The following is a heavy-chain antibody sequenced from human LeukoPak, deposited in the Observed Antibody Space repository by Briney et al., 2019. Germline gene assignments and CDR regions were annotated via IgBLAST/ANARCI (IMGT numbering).Heavy chain of an antibody. CDR2: INHSGST. J-gene: IGHJ5*02. CDR1: GGSFSGYY. D-gene: IGHD6-19*01. V-gene: IGHV4-34*01. CDR3: ARGRGIHSSGWYWRRWFDP. Sequence: SETLSLTCAVYGGSFSGYYWSWIRQPPGEGLEWIGEINHSGSTNYNPSLMSRVTISVDTSKNQFSLKLSSVTAADTAVYYCARGRGIHSSGWYWRRWFDPWGQGTLVTVSS.